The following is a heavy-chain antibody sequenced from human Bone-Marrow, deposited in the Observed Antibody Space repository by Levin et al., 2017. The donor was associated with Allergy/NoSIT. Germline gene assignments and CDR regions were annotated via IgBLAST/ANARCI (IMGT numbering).Heavy chain of an antibody. D-gene: IGHD3-10*01. CDR1: DYTFPAYH. Sequence: AASVKVSCKASDYTFPAYHMHWVRQAPGQGLEGMGRITPDSGDTKYAQKFQGRVTMTRDTSISTVYMELSRLRSDDTAVYYCAGPPSPYGSGNYYAYWGHGTLVTVSS. V-gene: IGHV1-2*02. J-gene: IGHJ4*01. CDR3: AGPPSPYGSGNYYAY. CDR2: ITPDSGDT.